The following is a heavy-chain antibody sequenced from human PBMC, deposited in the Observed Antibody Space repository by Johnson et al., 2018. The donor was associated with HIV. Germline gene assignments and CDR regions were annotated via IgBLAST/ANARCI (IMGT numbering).Heavy chain of an antibody. D-gene: IGHD3-3*01. CDR2: IGSAGDT. J-gene: IGHJ3*02. V-gene: IGHV3-13*01. CDR3: ARVTIFGVTKVDAFDI. CDR1: EFTFSNYD. Sequence: VQLVESGGGLVQPGGSLRLSCAASEFTFSNYDMHWVRQATGKGLEWVSAIGSAGDTYYPGPMKGRFTISRENAKNSLYLQMNSLTAGDTAVYYCARVTIFGVTKVDAFDIWGQGTMVTVSS.